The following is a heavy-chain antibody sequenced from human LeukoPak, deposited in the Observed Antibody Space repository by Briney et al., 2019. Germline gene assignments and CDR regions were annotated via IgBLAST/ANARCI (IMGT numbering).Heavy chain of an antibody. J-gene: IGHJ6*02. V-gene: IGHV4-59*01. D-gene: IGHD1-20*01. Sequence: SETLSHTCTVSGGSISSYYWSWIRQPPGKGLEWIGYIYYSGSTNYNPSLKSRVTISVDTSKNQFSLKLSSVTAADTAVYYCARTITGTLLMSWGMDVWGQGTTVTVSS. CDR1: GGSISSYY. CDR3: ARTITGTLLMSWGMDV. CDR2: IYYSGST.